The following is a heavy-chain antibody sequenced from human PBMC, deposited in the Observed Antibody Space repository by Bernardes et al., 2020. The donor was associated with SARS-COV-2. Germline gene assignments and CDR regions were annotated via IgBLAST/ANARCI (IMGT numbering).Heavy chain of an antibody. J-gene: IGHJ4*02. V-gene: IGHV5-51*01. CDR2: IYPGDSDT. D-gene: IGHD5-18*01. CDR1: GYSFTSYW. CDR3: ARFRGYSYGFRHFDY. Sequence: GESLNISCKGSGYSFTSYWIGWVRQMPGTGLEWMGIIYPGDSDTRYSPSFQGQVTISADKSISTAYLQWSSLKASDTAMYYCARFRGYSYGFRHFDYWGQGTLVTVSS.